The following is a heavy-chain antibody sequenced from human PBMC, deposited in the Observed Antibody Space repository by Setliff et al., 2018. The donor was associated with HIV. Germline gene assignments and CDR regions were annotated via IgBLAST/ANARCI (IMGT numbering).Heavy chain of an antibody. CDR1: GYTFKNYG. V-gene: IGHV1-3*04. J-gene: IGHJ4*02. CDR2: INTGNGDT. D-gene: IGHD2-21*02. Sequence: ASVKVSCKVSGYTFKNYGIHWVRLAPGQRPEWVGWINTGNGDTQYSQKLQGRVTVTRDTSASTVYMELRRLTSEDMAVYFCARNGCSGDSYFCDLDSWGQGTPVTVSS. CDR3: ARNGCSGDSYFCDLDS.